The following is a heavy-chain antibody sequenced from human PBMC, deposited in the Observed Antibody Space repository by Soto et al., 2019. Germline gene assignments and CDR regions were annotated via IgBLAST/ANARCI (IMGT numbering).Heavy chain of an antibody. CDR1: GDSVSSNSAG. CDR3: ARTTSVFDY. D-gene: IGHD1-1*01. Sequence: SQTLSLTCAITGDSVSSNSAGWSWVRQSPSRGLEWLGRTYYRSKWYYEYAVSVRGRITINPDTSKNQYSLQLNSVTPEDTAVYFCARTTSVFDYWGQGTQVTVSS. V-gene: IGHV6-1*01. J-gene: IGHJ4*02. CDR2: TYYRSKWYY.